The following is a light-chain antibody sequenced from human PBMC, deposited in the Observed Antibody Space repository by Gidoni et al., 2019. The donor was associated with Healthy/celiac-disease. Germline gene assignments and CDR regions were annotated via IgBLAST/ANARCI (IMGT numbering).Light chain of an antibody. Sequence: IQLTLSPSFLSASVGDRVTITCRASQGISSYLAWYQQKPGKAPKLLIYAASTLQSGVPSRFSGSGSGTEFTLTISRLQPEDFATYYCQQLNSYSYTFGQGTKLEIK. J-gene: IGKJ2*01. CDR2: AAS. CDR3: QQLNSYSYT. V-gene: IGKV1-9*01. CDR1: QGISSY.